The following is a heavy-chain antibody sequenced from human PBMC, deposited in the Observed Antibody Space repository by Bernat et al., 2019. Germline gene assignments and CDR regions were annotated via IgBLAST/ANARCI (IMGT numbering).Heavy chain of an antibody. V-gene: IGHV3-74*01. D-gene: IGHD4-17*01. CDR1: GFTFSDYT. CDR2: LNSDGSST. CDR3: AREGYGDYEGYYYGMDV. Sequence: EVQLVESGGGFVQPGGSLRLSCAASGFTFSDYTMNWVRQAPGKGLEWVSRLNSDGSSTSHADSVKGRFTISRDNAKNTLYLQMNSLRAEDTAVYYCAREGYGDYEGYYYGMDVWGQGTTVTVSS. J-gene: IGHJ6*02.